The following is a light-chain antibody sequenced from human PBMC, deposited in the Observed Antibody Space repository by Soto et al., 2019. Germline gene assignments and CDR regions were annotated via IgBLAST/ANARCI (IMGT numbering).Light chain of an antibody. J-gene: IGKJ3*01. CDR2: GAS. CDR1: QSVSSSY. CDR3: QQYSSSPFT. V-gene: IGKV3-20*01. Sequence: EIVLTQSPGTLSLSPGERATLSCRAGQSVSSSYLAWYQQKPGQAPRLLIFGASSRASGIPDRFSGSGSGTDFTLTISRLEPKDFAVYYCQQYSSSPFTFGPGTKVDIK.